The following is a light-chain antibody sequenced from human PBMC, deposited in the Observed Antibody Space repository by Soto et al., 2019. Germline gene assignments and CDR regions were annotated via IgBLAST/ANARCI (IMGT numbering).Light chain of an antibody. CDR2: DAS. CDR3: QQYGNLPLT. J-gene: IGKJ3*01. V-gene: IGKV1-33*01. CDR1: QDIRNY. Sequence: DIPMTQSPSSLSASVGDRVTITCQASQDIRNYLNWYQQKPGKAPKLLIYDASNLETGVPSRFSGSGSGTDFTFTIISLQPEDIATYYCQQYGNLPLTFGPGTKVDIK.